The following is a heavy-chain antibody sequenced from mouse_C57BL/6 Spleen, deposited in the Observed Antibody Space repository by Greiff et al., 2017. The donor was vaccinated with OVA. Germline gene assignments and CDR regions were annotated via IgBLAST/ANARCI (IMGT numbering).Heavy chain of an antibody. D-gene: IGHD2-4*01. CDR2: IYPGNSDT. V-gene: IGHV1-5*01. CDR3: TIYDYEWYFDV. CDR1: GYTFTSYW. J-gene: IGHJ1*03. Sequence: EVQRVESGTVLARPGASVKMSCKTSGYTFTSYWMHWVKQRPGQGLEWIGAIYPGNSDTSYNQKFKGKAKLTAVTSASTAYMELSSLTNEDSAVYYCTIYDYEWYFDVWGTGTTVTVSS.